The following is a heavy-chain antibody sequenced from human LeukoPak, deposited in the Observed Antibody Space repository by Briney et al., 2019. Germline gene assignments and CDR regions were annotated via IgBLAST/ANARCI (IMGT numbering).Heavy chain of an antibody. CDR2: ISGSGGST. V-gene: IGHV3-23*01. CDR1: GFTFSSYA. Sequence: GGSLRLSCAASGFTFSSYAMSWVRQAPGKGLEWVSAISGSGGSTYYADSVKGRFTISRDNSKNTLYLQMNSLRAEDTAVYYCAKVLGAVTTWGANWFDPWGQGTLVTVSS. J-gene: IGHJ5*02. CDR3: AKVLGAVTTWGANWFDP. D-gene: IGHD4-17*01.